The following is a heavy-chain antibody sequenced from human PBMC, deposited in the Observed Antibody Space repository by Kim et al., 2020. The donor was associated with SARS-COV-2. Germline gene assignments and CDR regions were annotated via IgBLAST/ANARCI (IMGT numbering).Heavy chain of an antibody. CDR3: ARVGSSSWYFDY. V-gene: IGHV3-7*01. D-gene: IGHD6-13*01. Sequence: SYVDAVKGRFTISRDNAKNSLYLQMNSLRAEDTAVYYCARVGSSSWYFDYWGQGTLVTVSS. J-gene: IGHJ4*02.